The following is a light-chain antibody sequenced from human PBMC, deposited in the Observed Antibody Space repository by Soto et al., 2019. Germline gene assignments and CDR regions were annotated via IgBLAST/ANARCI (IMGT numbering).Light chain of an antibody. CDR3: QQYNSYSPT. V-gene: IGKV1-5*03. Sequence: DIQMTQSPSTLSASVGDRVTITCRASQGMSVWLAWNQQKAGKATNPLIYKASRLESGVQSRFSGSGSETEFTLTISGLQPGDSATYYCQQYNSYSPTFGQGAKVEVK. CDR2: KAS. J-gene: IGKJ1*01. CDR1: QGMSVW.